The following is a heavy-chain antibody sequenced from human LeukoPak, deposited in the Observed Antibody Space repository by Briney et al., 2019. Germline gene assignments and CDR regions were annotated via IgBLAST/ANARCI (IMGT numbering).Heavy chain of an antibody. Sequence: SETLSLTCTVSGGSISSYYWSWIRQPPGKALEWIGYIYYSGSTNYNPSLKSRVTISVDTSKSQFSLKLSAVTSADTAVYNCARSNGWYRFDSGGQGTLVTVSA. V-gene: IGHV4-59*08. CDR1: GGSISSYY. D-gene: IGHD6-19*01. CDR2: IYYSGST. CDR3: ARSNGWYRFDS. J-gene: IGHJ5*01.